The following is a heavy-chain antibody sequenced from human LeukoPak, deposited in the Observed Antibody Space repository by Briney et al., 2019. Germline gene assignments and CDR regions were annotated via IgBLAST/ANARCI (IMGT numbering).Heavy chain of an antibody. CDR3: ARDALPRVYSSSWYDY. V-gene: IGHV1-46*01. D-gene: IGHD6-13*01. Sequence: GASVKVSCKASGYTFTSYYMHWVRQAPGQGLEWMGIINPSGGSTSYAQKFQGRVTMTRDMSTSTVYMELSSLRSEDTVVYYCARDALPRVYSSSWYDYWGQGTLVTVSS. CDR2: INPSGGST. J-gene: IGHJ4*02. CDR1: GYTFTSYY.